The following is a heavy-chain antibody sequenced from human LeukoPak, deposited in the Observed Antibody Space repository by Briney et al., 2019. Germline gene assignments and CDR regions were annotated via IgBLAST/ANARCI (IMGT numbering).Heavy chain of an antibody. CDR3: ARDPYYYDSSGYYQNYYYYMYV. CDR2: INPNSGGT. Sequence: GASVKVSCKASGYTFTGYYMHWVRQAPGQGLEWMGRINPNSGGTNYAQKFQGRVTMTRDTSISTAYMELSRLRSDDTAVYYCARDPYYYDSSGYYQNYYYYMYVWGKGTTVTVSS. CDR1: GYTFTGYY. V-gene: IGHV1-2*06. J-gene: IGHJ6*03. D-gene: IGHD3-22*01.